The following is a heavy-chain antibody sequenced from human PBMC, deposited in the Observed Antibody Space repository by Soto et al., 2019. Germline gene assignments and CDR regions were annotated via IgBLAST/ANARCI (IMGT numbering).Heavy chain of an antibody. CDR3: ARDTRIQLWSGYGMDV. CDR1: GFTFSSYS. V-gene: IGHV3-21*01. CDR2: ISSSSSYI. J-gene: IGHJ6*02. Sequence: PGGSLRLSCAASGFTFSSYSMNWVRQAPGKGLEWVSSISSSSSYIYYADSVKGRFTISRDNAKNSLYLQMNSMRAEDTAVYYCARDTRIQLWSGYGMDVWGQGTTVTVSS. D-gene: IGHD5-18*01.